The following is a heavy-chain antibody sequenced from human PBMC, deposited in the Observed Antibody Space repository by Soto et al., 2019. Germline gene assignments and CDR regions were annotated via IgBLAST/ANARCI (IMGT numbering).Heavy chain of an antibody. Sequence: VASVKVSCKASGYTFTSYGISWVRQARGQGLEWMGWISAYNGNTNYAQKLQGRVTMTTDTSTSTAYMELRSLRSDDTAVYYCARADGWYCSSTSCHFDYWGQGTLVTVSS. D-gene: IGHD2-2*01. V-gene: IGHV1-18*04. CDR1: GYTFTSYG. CDR2: ISAYNGNT. CDR3: ARADGWYCSSTSCHFDY. J-gene: IGHJ4*02.